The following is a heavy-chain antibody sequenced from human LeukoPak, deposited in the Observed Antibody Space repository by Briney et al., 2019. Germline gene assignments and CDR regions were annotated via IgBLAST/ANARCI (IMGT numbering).Heavy chain of an antibody. V-gene: IGHV3-9*01. Sequence: GGSLRLSCAATGYSFKDYGMHWVRQPPGKGLEWVSAINWNGGGTDYADSVKGRFTIFRDNAKNSLYLQLSSLRPVDTALYYCAKHLTATNTYIFFGLDVWGQGTSVTVSS. CDR3: AKHLTATNTYIFFGLDV. J-gene: IGHJ6*02. CDR1: GYSFKDYG. CDR2: INWNGGGT. D-gene: IGHD1-26*01.